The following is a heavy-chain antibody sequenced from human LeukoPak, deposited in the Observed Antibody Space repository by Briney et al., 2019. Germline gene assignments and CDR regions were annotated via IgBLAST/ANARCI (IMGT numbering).Heavy chain of an antibody. J-gene: IGHJ4*02. CDR1: GFTFDDYA. Sequence: GGSLRLSCAASGFTFDDYAMHWVRQAPGKGLEWVSGISWNSGSIGYADSVKGRFTISRDNSKNTLYLQMNSLRAEDTAVYYCARDAETYYYDSSGYYSNWGQGTLVTVSS. CDR2: ISWNSGSI. CDR3: ARDAETYYYDSSGYYSN. D-gene: IGHD3-22*01. V-gene: IGHV3-9*01.